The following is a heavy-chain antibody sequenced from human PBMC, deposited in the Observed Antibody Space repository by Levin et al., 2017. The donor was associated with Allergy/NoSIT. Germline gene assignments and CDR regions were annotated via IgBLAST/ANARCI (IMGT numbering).Heavy chain of an antibody. CDR1: GYTFTNFG. CDR3: ARDTAWGTSSIDY. CDR2: ISAYNGDT. J-gene: IGHJ4*02. V-gene: IGHV1-18*01. D-gene: IGHD3-16*01. Sequence: PRASVKVSCKASGYTFTNFGISWVRQVPGQGLEWMGWISAYNGDTNYVQKLQGRFTMTTDTSTSTAYMDLGTLRSDDTALYYCARDTAWGTSSIDYWGQGTLVTVSS.